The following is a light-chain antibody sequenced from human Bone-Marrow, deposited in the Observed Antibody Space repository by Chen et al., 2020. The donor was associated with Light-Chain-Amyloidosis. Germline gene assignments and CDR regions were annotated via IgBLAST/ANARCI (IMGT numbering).Light chain of an antibody. CDR3: QVWDRSSDRPV. V-gene: IGLV3-21*02. J-gene: IGLJ3*02. Sequence: SYVLTQPSSVSVAPGQTATIACGGNNIGSTSVHWYQQTPGQAPLLVVYDDSDRPSGIPERCSGTNSGNTATLTISRVEAGEEADYYCQVWDRSSDRPVFGGGTKLTVL. CDR2: DDS. CDR1: NIGSTS.